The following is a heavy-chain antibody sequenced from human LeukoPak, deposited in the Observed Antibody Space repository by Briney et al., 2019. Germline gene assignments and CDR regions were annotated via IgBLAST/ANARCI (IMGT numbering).Heavy chain of an antibody. CDR1: GASLNNYY. Sequence: SSETLSLTCSVSGASLNNYYWSWIRQPPGKGLEWIGYIYYSGTTTYNPSLESRVTISVDTSKNQFSLKLRSVTAADTAVYYRARVGEQQLVFFFDYWGQGFLATVSS. J-gene: IGHJ4*02. V-gene: IGHV4-59*01. CDR2: IYYSGTT. CDR3: ARVGEQQLVFFFDY. D-gene: IGHD6-13*01.